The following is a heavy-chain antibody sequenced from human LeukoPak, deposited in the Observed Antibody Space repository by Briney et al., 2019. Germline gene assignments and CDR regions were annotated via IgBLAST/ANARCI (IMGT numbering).Heavy chain of an antibody. CDR1: GYTFTSYD. V-gene: IGHV1-8*03. J-gene: IGHJ4*02. Sequence: GESLKVSCKASGYTFTSYDINWVRQATGQGLEWMGWMNPNSGNTGYAQKFQGRVTITRNTSISTAYMELSSLRSEDRAVYYCARGRGNRGDYWGQGTLVTVSS. CDR3: ARGRGNRGDY. D-gene: IGHD1-14*01. CDR2: MNPNSGNT.